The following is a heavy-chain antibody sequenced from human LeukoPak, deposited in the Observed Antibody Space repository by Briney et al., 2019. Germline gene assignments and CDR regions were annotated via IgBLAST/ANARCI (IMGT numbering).Heavy chain of an antibody. V-gene: IGHV4-59*11. CDR2: IYYSGST. Sequence: SETLSLTCTVSGGSISSHYWSWIRQPPGKGLEWIGYIYYSGSTNYNPSLKSRVTISVDTSENQFSLKLSSVTAADTAVYYCARGTHSSSWYDWFDPWGQGTLVTVSS. D-gene: IGHD6-13*01. CDR1: GGSISSHY. J-gene: IGHJ5*02. CDR3: ARGTHSSSWYDWFDP.